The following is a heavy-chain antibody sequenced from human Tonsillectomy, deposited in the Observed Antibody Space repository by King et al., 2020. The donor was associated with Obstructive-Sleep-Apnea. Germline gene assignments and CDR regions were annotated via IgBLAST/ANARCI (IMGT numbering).Heavy chain of an antibody. CDR3: AREHYDSAFDI. J-gene: IGHJ3*02. V-gene: IGHV3-30*04. D-gene: IGHD3-22*01. CDR2: ICYVGSNK. Sequence: VQLVESGGGVVQPGRSLRLSCAASGFTFSIYAMHWVRQAPGKGLEWVAVICYVGSNKYYADSVKGRFTISRDNSKNTLYLHMNSLRAEDTAVYYCAREHYDSAFDIWRQGTMVTVSS. CDR1: GFTFSIYA.